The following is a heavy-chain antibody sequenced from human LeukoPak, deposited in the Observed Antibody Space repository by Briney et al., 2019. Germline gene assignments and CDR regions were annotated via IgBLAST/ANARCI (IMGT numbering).Heavy chain of an antibody. CDR2: IREDGGHT. CDR1: GFSISNYW. CDR3: ARDGRGGHNDF. V-gene: IGHV3-7*01. J-gene: IGHJ4*02. Sequence: GGSLRLSCVGSGFSISNYWMSWVRQTPGKGLGWVANIREDGGHTNYVDSVKGRFTISRDNAKNSLFLQMDGLRVDDTAVYFCARDGRGGHNDFWGQGTLITVSS. D-gene: IGHD4-23*01.